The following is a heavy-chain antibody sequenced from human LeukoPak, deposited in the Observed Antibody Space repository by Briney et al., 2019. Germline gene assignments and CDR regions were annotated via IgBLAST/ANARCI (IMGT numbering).Heavy chain of an antibody. D-gene: IGHD3-3*01. CDR3: ARVKGSGYRNSIDY. V-gene: IGHV3-20*04. CDR1: GFTFDDYA. Sequence: AGSLRLSCAASGFTFDDYAMNWVRQAPGKGLAWISGINWNWVSTYYRDSVKGRFTISRDNAKNSLYLQMNSLRAEDTALYYCARVKGSGYRNSIDYWGQGTLVTVSS. CDR2: INWNWVST. J-gene: IGHJ4*02.